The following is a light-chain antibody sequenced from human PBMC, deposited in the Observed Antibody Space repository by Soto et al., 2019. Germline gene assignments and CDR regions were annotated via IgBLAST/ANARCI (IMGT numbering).Light chain of an antibody. CDR3: LLSYNGPYV. CDR1: TGAVTNGHY. V-gene: IGLV7-46*01. CDR2: DTT. Sequence: QAVVTQEPSLTVSPAGTVTLTCGSSTGAVTNGHYPYWFQQKPGQAPRTLIYDTTNRHSWTPARFSGSLLGGKAALPLSGAQPEDEAEYYCLLSYNGPYVFGTGTKVTVL. J-gene: IGLJ1*01.